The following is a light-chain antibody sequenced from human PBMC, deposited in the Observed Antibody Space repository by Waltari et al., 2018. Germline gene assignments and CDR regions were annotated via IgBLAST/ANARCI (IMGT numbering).Light chain of an antibody. CDR2: GAS. Sequence: DIQMNQSPSSLSASVVDRVTITCRTSQAIRNDLGWFQQKPGKSPKRLIHGASRLQSGVPSRFSGSGYGTEFTLTINSLQPEDFATYYCLQHNTYPLTFGGGTKVEIK. J-gene: IGKJ4*01. CDR1: QAIRND. CDR3: LQHNTYPLT. V-gene: IGKV1-17*01.